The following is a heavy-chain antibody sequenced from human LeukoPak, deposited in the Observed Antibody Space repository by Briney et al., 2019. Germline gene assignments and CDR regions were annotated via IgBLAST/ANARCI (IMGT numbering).Heavy chain of an antibody. Sequence: ASVKVSCKTSGYTLTSYDISWVRQAPGQGLEWMGWISAYNGNTNYAQKLQGRITMTTDSSTSTAYMELRSLRSDDTSVYYCARGLRYGSNYFDYWGQGTLVTVSS. CDR2: ISAYNGNT. CDR3: ARGLRYGSNYFDY. V-gene: IGHV1-18*01. CDR1: GYTLTSYD. D-gene: IGHD6-13*01. J-gene: IGHJ4*02.